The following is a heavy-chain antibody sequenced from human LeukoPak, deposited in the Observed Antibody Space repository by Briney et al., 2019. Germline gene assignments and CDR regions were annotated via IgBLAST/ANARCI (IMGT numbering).Heavy chain of an antibody. J-gene: IGHJ3*02. V-gene: IGHV3-66*01. CDR1: GFTVSSNY. CDR2: IYSDGGA. CDR3: ARVTFNYFGSGDAFDI. D-gene: IGHD3-10*01. Sequence: PGGSLRLSCAASGFTVSSNYMSWVRQAPGKGLDWVSVIYSDGGAFYADSVKARFTISRDNSKNTLYLQMNSLRAEDTAVYYCARVTFNYFGSGDAFDIWGQGTMVTASS.